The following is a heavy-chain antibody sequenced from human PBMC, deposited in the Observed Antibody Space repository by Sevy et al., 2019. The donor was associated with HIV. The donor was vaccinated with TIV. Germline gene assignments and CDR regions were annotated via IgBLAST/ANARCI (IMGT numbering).Heavy chain of an antibody. D-gene: IGHD3-3*01. CDR2: IYYNGMT. J-gene: IGHJ6*02. CDR1: GDSISGYY. Sequence: ETLSLTCTVSGDSISGYYWSWIRQPPGKGLQWIGYIYYNGMTNYNPSLNRRVTISEDTFKNQFSLRLTSVTAADTAVYYCARAWSGYYYAMDVWGQGTTVTVSS. V-gene: IGHV4-59*01. CDR3: ARAWSGYYYAMDV.